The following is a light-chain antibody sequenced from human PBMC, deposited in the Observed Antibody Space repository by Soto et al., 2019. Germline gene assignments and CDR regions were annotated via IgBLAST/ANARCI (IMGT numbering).Light chain of an antibody. CDR3: QHYNNWHPWT. Sequence: EIVMTQSPATLSVSPGERATLSCRASQSISSNLAWYQQKPGQAPRLLIYGASTRATGIPARFSGSGSGTEFTLTISSLQSEDCAVYYCQHYNNWHPWTFGQGTKVEIK. V-gene: IGKV3-15*01. CDR2: GAS. CDR1: QSISSN. J-gene: IGKJ1*01.